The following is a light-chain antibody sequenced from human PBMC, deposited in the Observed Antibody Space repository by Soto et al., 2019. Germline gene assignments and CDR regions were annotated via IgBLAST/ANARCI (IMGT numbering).Light chain of an antibody. CDR3: CSYAGSSSFLV. CDR2: DVT. V-gene: IGLV2-11*01. CDR1: SSDVGGYNY. J-gene: IGLJ2*01. Sequence: QSALTQPRSVSGSPGQSVTISCTGRSSDVGGYNYVSWYQQHPGKAPKLMIYDVTKRPSGVPDRFSGSKSGNTASLTISGLQAEDEADYHCCSYAGSSSFLVFGGGTKVTVL.